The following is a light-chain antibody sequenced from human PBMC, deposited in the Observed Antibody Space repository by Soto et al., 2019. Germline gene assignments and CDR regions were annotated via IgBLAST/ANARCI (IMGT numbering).Light chain of an antibody. V-gene: IGKV3-20*01. CDR3: QQYGSSRT. Sequence: DIVLTQSPGTLSLSPGERATLSCRASETISSSYLAWYQHKPGQAPRLLIYGASSRATGIPDRFSGSGSGTDCTLTISRLEPEDFAVYYCQQYGSSRTFGQGTKVEIK. CDR1: ETISSSY. J-gene: IGKJ1*01. CDR2: GAS.